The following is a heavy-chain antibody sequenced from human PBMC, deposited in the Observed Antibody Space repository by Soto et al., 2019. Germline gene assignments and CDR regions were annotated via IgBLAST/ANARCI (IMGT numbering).Heavy chain of an antibody. Sequence: GGSLRLSCAASGFTFSSYGMHWVRQAPGKGLEWVSYISSSGSTIYYADSVKGRFTISRDNAKNSLYLQMNSLRAEDTAVYYCARGPPGWLQPLDYWGQGTLVTVSS. V-gene: IGHV3-48*04. CDR3: ARGPPGWLQPLDY. D-gene: IGHD5-12*01. J-gene: IGHJ4*02. CDR2: ISSSGSTI. CDR1: GFTFSSYG.